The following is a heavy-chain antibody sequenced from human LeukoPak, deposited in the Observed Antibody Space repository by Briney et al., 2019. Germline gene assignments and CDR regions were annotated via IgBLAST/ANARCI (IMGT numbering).Heavy chain of an antibody. Sequence: GGSLRLSCTASGFTFNSYWMRWVRQAPGTGLEWVANIRQDGSETYYVDSVKGRFVISRDNAKNSLYLQMNSLRVEDMAIYYCARDAPFTPGGDCWGQGSLVTVSS. CDR3: ARDAPFTPGGDC. V-gene: IGHV3-7*03. CDR1: GFTFNSYW. J-gene: IGHJ4*02. D-gene: IGHD2-2*01. CDR2: IRQDGSET.